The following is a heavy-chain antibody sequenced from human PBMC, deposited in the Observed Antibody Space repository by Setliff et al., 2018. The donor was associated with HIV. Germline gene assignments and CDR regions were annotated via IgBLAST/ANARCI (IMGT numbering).Heavy chain of an antibody. J-gene: IGHJ4*02. V-gene: IGHV4-4*08. Sequence: SETLSLTCSVSGGSISTYHWSWIRQPPGKGLEWIGYIYKSGSTNYSPSLNSRATISVDTSKNSFSLRLSSVTAADTAVYYCARVNALIRAPFDYWGQGALVTVSS. CDR3: ARVNALIRAPFDY. CDR1: GGSISTYH. CDR2: IYKSGST.